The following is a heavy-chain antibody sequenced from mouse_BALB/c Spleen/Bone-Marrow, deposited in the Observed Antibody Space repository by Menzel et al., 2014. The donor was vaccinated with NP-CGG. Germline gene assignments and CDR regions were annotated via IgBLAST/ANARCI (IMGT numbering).Heavy chain of an antibody. CDR2: INPSTGYT. CDR3: APYSHEGVAY. CDR1: GYTFTSYW. V-gene: IGHV1-7*01. J-gene: IGHJ3*01. Sequence: QVQLKQSGAELAKTGASVKMSCKASGYTFTSYWIHWVKQRPGQGLEWIGYINPSTGYTEYNQKFKDKATLTADKSSSTAYMQLSSLTSEDSAVYYCAPYSHEGVAYWGQGTLVTVSA. D-gene: IGHD2-12*01.